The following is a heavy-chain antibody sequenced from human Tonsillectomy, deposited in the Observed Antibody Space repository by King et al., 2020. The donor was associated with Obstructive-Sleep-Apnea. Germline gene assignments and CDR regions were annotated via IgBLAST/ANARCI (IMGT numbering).Heavy chain of an antibody. V-gene: IGHV4-38-2*02. CDR2: IYHSGIT. CDR3: ARGRTQFDY. CDR1: RYSNSSGYD. D-gene: IGHD3/OR15-3a*01. Sequence: VQLQESGPGLVKSSETLSLTCTVSRYSNSSGYDWGWIRQPPGKGLEWIGNIYHSGITHYNPSLKSRVTISVDTSKNQFSLKLNSVTAADTAVYYCARGRTQFDYWGQGTLVTVSS. J-gene: IGHJ4*02.